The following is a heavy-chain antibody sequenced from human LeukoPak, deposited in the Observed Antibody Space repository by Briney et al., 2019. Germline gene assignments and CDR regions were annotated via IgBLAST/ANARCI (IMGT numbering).Heavy chain of an antibody. Sequence: GGSLRLSCAASGFTFSSYNMNWVRQAPGKGLEWVSSISSSSSYIHYADSVKGRFTISRDNAKNSLYLQMNSLRAEDTAFYYCARGAQQLLFDYWGQGTLVTVSS. D-gene: IGHD6-13*01. CDR1: GFTFSSYN. CDR3: ARGAQQLLFDY. CDR2: ISSSSSYI. J-gene: IGHJ4*02. V-gene: IGHV3-21*06.